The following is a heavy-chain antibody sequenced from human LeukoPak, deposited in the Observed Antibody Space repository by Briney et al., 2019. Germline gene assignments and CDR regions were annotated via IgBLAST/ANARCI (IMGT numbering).Heavy chain of an antibody. Sequence: SETLSLTCAVSGGSIISYYWSWLRQPPGKGLEWIGYIYYSGTTNYNPSLKSRVTISVDRSKNQFSLKLSSVTAADTAVYYCARGPGAMYFYFWGQGTLVTVSS. CDR3: ARGPGAMYFYF. CDR1: GGSIISYY. V-gene: IGHV4-59*01. J-gene: IGHJ4*02. D-gene: IGHD2-2*01. CDR2: IYYSGTT.